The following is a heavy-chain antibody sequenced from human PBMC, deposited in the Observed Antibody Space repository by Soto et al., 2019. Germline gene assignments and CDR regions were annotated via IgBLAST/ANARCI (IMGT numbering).Heavy chain of an antibody. CDR3: AKHLYYDISPGYLRPYHYYGMDV. CDR1: GGSISSYY. D-gene: IGHD3-9*01. J-gene: IGHJ6*02. CDR2: LYYSDYT. V-gene: IGHV4-39*01. Sequence: SETLSLTCTVSGGSISSYYWGWIRQPPGKGLQWIGSLYYSDYTDTNPSLRSRVTISVDTSKNQFSLNLTSVTAADTAVYYCAKHLYYDISPGYLRPYHYYGMDVWGQGTTVTVS.